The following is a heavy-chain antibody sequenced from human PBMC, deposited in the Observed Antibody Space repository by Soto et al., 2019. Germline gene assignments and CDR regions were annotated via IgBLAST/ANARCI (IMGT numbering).Heavy chain of an antibody. CDR3: ARLRTTSGLSGHAY. V-gene: IGHV3-21*01. CDR2: ISSSSSYI. D-gene: IGHD6-19*01. CDR1: GFTFSSYA. J-gene: IGHJ4*02. Sequence: GGSLRLSCAASGFTFSSYAMSWVRQAPGKGLEWVSSISSSSSYIYYADSVKGRFTISRDDAKNSVFLQMNSLSYEDTAVYFCARLRTTSGLSGHAYWGQGTQVTVSS.